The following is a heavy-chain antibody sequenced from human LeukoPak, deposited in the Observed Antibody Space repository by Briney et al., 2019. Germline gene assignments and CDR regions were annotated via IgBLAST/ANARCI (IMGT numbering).Heavy chain of an antibody. Sequence: SETLSLTCAVSGYSISSGYYWGWIRQPPGKGLEWIGSIYHSGSTYYNPSLKSRVTISVDTSKNQFSLKVSSVTAADTAVYYCARAGSLGGTTGYWGQGTLVTVSS. V-gene: IGHV4-38-2*01. J-gene: IGHJ4*02. CDR2: IYHSGST. D-gene: IGHD3-10*01. CDR3: ARAGSLGGTTGY. CDR1: GYSISSGYY.